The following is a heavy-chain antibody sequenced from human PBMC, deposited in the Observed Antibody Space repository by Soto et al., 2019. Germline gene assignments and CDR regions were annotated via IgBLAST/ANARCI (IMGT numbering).Heavy chain of an antibody. J-gene: IGHJ6*02. CDR3: AREPPGHPGEGSIAVASYYYYGMDV. D-gene: IGHD6-19*01. Sequence: KAGGSLRLSCAASGFTFSSYSMNWVRQSPGKGLEWVSSISSSSSYIYYADSVKGRFTISRDNAKNSLYLQMNSLRAEDTAVYYCAREPPGHPGEGSIAVASYYYYGMDVWGQGTTVTVSS. V-gene: IGHV3-21*01. CDR2: ISSSSSYI. CDR1: GFTFSSYS.